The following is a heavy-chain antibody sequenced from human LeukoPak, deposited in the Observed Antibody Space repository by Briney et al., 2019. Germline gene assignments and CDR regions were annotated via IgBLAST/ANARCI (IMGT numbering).Heavy chain of an antibody. D-gene: IGHD5-18*01. CDR3: VRGLHTSMVTAFDY. CDR2: IIPMFGTT. Sequence: GSSVKVSCKASGGTFSTNAISWVRQAPGQGLEWMGGIIPMFGTTNYAQKFQGRVTMTADESTSTAYMELSSLSSEDTAVYHCVRGLHTSMVTAFDYWGQDPWSPSPQ. CDR1: GGTFSTNA. V-gene: IGHV1-69*01. J-gene: IGHJ4*01.